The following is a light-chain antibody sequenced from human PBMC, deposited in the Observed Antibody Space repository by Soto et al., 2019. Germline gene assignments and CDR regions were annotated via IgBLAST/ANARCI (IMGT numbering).Light chain of an antibody. CDR1: QSVYNNY. CDR2: GAS. J-gene: IGKJ2*01. V-gene: IGKV3-20*01. Sequence: EIVLTQSPGTLSLSPGERATLSCRASQSVYNNYLAWYQQKPGQTPRLLVNGASNRATGIPDRFSGGGSGTDFTLTISSLEPEDFAVYCWQQYGLPPYSFGQGTRVEIK. CDR3: QQYGLPPYS.